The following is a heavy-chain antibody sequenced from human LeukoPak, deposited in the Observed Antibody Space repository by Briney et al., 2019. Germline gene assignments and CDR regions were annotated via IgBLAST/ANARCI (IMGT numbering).Heavy chain of an antibody. Sequence: SETLSLTCAVSGGPLTSYYWSWIRQPPGKGLEWIGFIYYRGSTNYNPSLESRVTISVDTSKNRFSLKPSSVTAADTAVYHCASGEVWFDYWGQGTLVTVSS. CDR3: ASGEVWFDY. CDR2: IYYRGST. V-gene: IGHV4-59*01. CDR1: GGPLTSYY. D-gene: IGHD2-21*01. J-gene: IGHJ4*02.